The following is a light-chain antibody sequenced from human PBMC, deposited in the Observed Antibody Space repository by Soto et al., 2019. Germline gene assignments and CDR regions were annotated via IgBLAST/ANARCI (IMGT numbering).Light chain of an antibody. J-gene: IGKJ4*01. CDR2: GAS. V-gene: IGKV1-39*01. CDR3: QQSYVLPLT. Sequence: RVTESPSSLSASLGARVAITCRASQSIASSLTWYQHKPGTAPKLLIYGASNLQGGVPSRFRGSGSGRGFSLTISSLQPEDLATFFCQQSYVLPLTVSGGTKVDIK. CDR1: QSIASS.